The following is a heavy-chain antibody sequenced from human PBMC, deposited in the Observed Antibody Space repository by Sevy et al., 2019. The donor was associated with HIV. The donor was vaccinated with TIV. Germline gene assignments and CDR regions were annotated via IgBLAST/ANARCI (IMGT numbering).Heavy chain of an antibody. CDR2: ISGSGGST. CDR1: EFIFISYA. D-gene: IGHD3-16*01. Sequence: GGSLRLSCAASEFIFISYAMSWVRQAPGKGLEWVSSISGSGGSTYYADSVKGRFTVSRDNSKNMLYLQMNSLRAEDTAVYYCAKGLGANYGMDVWGQGTTVTVSS. V-gene: IGHV3-23*01. J-gene: IGHJ6*02. CDR3: AKGLGANYGMDV.